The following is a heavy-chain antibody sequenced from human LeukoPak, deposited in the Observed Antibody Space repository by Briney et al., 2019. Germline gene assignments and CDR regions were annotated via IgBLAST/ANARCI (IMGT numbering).Heavy chain of an antibody. J-gene: IGHJ4*02. CDR1: GFTYSNYW. V-gene: IGHV3-7*05. CDR2: IKQDGSEK. CDR3: ARADTLWFGESLFDY. D-gene: IGHD3-10*01. Sequence: PGRSLRLSCAASGFTYSNYWMSWVRQAPGKGLEWVANIKQDGSEKYYVDSVKGRFTISRDNAKNSLYLQMNSLRVEDTAVYYCARADTLWFGESLFDYWGQGTLVTVCS.